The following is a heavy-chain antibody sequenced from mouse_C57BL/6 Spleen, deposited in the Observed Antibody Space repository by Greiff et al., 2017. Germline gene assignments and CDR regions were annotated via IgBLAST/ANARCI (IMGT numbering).Heavy chain of an antibody. V-gene: IGHV1-22*01. D-gene: IGHD1-1*02. Sequence: EVQLQESGPELVKPGASVKMSCKASGYTFTDYTMHWVKQSHGKSLEWIGYINPNNGGTSYNQKFKGKATLTVNKSSSTAYMELRSLTSEDSAVYYCARGLWGLAYYAMDYWGHVTSVAVSS. CDR2: INPNNGGT. CDR3: ARGLWGLAYYAMDY. CDR1: GYTFTDYT. J-gene: IGHJ4*01.